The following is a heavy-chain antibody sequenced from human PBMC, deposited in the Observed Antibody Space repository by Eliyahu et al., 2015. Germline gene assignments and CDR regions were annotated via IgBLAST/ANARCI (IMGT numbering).Heavy chain of an antibody. J-gene: IGHJ1*01. CDR1: GGPISSSXW. D-gene: IGHD4-17*01. CDR3: ATLPGDYDAPVIFQH. V-gene: IGHV4-4*02. CDR2: IYHSGRT. Sequence: QVQLQESGPGLVKPSGTLSLTXAVSGGPISSSXWWSWVRQPPGKGLEWVGEIYHSGRTNYNPSLKSRVTISVDKSKNQFSLKLSSVTAADTAVYYCATLPGDYDAPVIFQHWGQGTLVTVSS.